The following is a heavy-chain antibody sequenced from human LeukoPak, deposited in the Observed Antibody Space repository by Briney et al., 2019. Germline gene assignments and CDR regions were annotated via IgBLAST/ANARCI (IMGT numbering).Heavy chain of an antibody. J-gene: IGHJ4*02. V-gene: IGHV3-30-3*01. CDR1: GFTVSSNY. CDR2: ISYDGSNK. Sequence: PGGSLRLSCAASGFTVSSNYMKWVRQAPGKGLEWVAVISYDGSNKHYADSVKGRFTISRDNSKNTLYLQMNSLRAEDTAVYYCASEIAWEPIDYWGQGTLVTVSS. CDR3: ASEIAWEPIDY. D-gene: IGHD1-26*01.